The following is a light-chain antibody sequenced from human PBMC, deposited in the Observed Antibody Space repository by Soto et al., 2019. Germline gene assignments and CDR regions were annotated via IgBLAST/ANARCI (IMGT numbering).Light chain of an antibody. CDR1: QSISSY. V-gene: IGKV1-39*01. J-gene: IGKJ1*01. CDR2: AAS. CDR3: QQSYSTPQT. Sequence: DIQITKSPSSLSASVGDRVTITCLSSQSISSYLNWYQQKPGKAPKLLIYAASSLQSGVPSRFSGSGSGTDFTLTISSLQPEDFATYYCQQSYSTPQTFGQGTKVDIK.